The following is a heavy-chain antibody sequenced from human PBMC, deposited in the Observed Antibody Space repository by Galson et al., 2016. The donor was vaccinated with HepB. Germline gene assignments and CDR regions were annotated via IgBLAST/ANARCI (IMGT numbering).Heavy chain of an antibody. CDR1: GGSISSSSYY. Sequence: ETLSLTCTVSGGSISSSSYYWGWIRQPPGKGLEWIGSIYYSGSTYYNLSLKSRVTISVATSKHQFSLKLSSVTAADTAVYYCARRSYYDFWSGFWFDYWGQGTLVTVSS. J-gene: IGHJ4*02. CDR2: IYYSGST. D-gene: IGHD3-3*01. CDR3: ARRSYYDFWSGFWFDY. V-gene: IGHV4-39*01.